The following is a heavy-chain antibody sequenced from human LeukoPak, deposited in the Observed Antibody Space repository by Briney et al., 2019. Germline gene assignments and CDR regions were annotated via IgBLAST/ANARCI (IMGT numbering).Heavy chain of an antibody. Sequence: PSETLSLTCTVSGGSISSYYWRWIRQPPGKGLEGIGDIYYSGSTNYNPSLKSRLPISVDTSKNQFSLKLSSVTAADTAVYYCERHPYSSGLEWFDPWGQGTLVTVSS. CDR2: IYYSGST. CDR3: ERHPYSSGLEWFDP. CDR1: GGSISSYY. D-gene: IGHD6-19*01. V-gene: IGHV4-59*08. J-gene: IGHJ5*02.